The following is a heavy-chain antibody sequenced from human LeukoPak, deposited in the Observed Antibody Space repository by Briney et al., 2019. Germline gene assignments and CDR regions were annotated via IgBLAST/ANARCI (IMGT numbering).Heavy chain of an antibody. V-gene: IGHV4-59*13. Sequence: SETLSLTCSVSGGSISSYSWTWIRQPPGKGLEWIGFIDYSGSSNYNPSLKSRVTISADPSTNHFSLNLTSVTAADTAVYFCARDHPVADWAPDIWGRGTMVTVSA. J-gene: IGHJ3*02. D-gene: IGHD3-9*01. CDR2: IDYSGSS. CDR1: GGSISSYS. CDR3: ARDHPVADWAPDI.